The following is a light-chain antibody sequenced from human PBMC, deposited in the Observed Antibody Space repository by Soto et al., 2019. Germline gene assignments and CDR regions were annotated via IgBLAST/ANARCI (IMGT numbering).Light chain of an antibody. Sequence: EIVLTQSPATLSLSPGERATLSCRASQSVNSSLAWYHHKPGQAPRLLIYDASNRATGIPARFIGSGSGTDVTLTIISLEPEDFAVYYCQQRRNWPPITFGGGTKVEIK. V-gene: IGKV3-11*01. CDR1: QSVNSS. CDR2: DAS. J-gene: IGKJ4*01. CDR3: QQRRNWPPIT.